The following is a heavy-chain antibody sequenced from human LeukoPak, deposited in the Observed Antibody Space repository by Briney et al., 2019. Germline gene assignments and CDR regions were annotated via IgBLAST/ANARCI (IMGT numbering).Heavy chain of an antibody. V-gene: IGHV4-34*01. CDR2: MNQSGNT. CDR3: ARYNPVPAAMVDY. CDR1: GFTFNTYS. J-gene: IGHJ4*02. Sequence: GSLRLSCAASGFTFNTYSMNWVRQAPGKGLEWIGEMNQSGNTNYNPSLKSRVTISVDTSKNQFSLRLRSVTAADTAIYYCARYNPVPAAMVDYWGQGILVTVSS. D-gene: IGHD2-2*01.